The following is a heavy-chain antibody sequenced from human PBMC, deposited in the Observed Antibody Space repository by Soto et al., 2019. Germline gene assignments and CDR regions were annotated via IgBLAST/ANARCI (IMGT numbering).Heavy chain of an antibody. D-gene: IGHD6-19*01. CDR2: ISYDGSNK. V-gene: IGHV3-30*18. Sequence: GGSLRLSCAASGFTFSSYGMHWVRQAPGKGLEWVAVISYDGSNKYYADSVKGRFTISRDNSKNTLYLQMNSLRAEDTAVYYCAKETVDSSGWYRWFDPWGHGTPVTVSS. CDR3: AKETVDSSGWYRWFDP. CDR1: GFTFSSYG. J-gene: IGHJ5*02.